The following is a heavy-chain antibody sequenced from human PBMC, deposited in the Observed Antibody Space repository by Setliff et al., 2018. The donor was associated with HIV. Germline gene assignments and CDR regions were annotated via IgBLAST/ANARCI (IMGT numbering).Heavy chain of an antibody. J-gene: IGHJ4*02. CDR1: GGSISSHY. CDR3: ARTLGAYSSSSDPFDY. Sequence: SETLSLTCTVSGGSISSHYWSWIRQPPGKELEWIGYIFYSGSTKYNPSLQSRVTISIATSKNQFSMRLSSVTAEDTAMYYCARTLGAYSSSSDPFDYWGQGALVT. CDR2: IFYSGST. D-gene: IGHD6-6*01. V-gene: IGHV4-59*11.